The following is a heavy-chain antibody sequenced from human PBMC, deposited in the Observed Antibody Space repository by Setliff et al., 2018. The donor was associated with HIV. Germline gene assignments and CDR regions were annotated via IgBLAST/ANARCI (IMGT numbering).Heavy chain of an antibody. CDR3: ARGKTWLRFLDY. J-gene: IGHJ4*02. V-gene: IGHV1-18*01. CDR1: GFTFNNYG. D-gene: IGHD5-12*01. Sequence: ASLKVSCKASGFTFNNYGISWVRQAPGQGLEWMGWINTHSGYTNYAQNVQGRVTVTMDTSTSTAYMELRSLKSDDTAVYYCARGKTWLRFLDYWGQGTLVTVSS. CDR2: INTHSGYT.